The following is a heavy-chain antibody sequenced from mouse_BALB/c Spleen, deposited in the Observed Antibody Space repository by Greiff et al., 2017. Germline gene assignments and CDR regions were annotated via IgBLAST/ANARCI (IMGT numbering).Heavy chain of an antibody. CDR3: ARGSYDYDRFAY. CDR1: GYSFTGYY. Sequence: EVKLQQSGPELVKPGASVKISCKASGYSFTGYYMHWVKQSHVKSLEWIGRINPYNGATSYNQNFKDKASLTVDKSSSTAYMELHSLTSEDSAVYYCARGSYDYDRFAYWGQGTLVTVSA. J-gene: IGHJ3*01. D-gene: IGHD2-4*01. CDR2: INPYNGAT. V-gene: IGHV1-31*01.